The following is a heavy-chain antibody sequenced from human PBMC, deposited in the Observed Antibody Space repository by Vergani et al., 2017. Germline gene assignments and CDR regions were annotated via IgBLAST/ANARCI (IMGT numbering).Heavy chain of an antibody. D-gene: IGHD3-22*01. CDR3: AGGYDSSGYGLDY. CDR1: GGTFSSYA. CDR2: IIPIFGTA. V-gene: IGHV1-69*18. J-gene: IGHJ4*02. Sequence: QVQLVQSGAEVKKPGSSVKVSCKASGGTFSSYAISWVRQAPGQGLELMGRIIPIFGTANYAQKFQGGVTIPADESTSTAYMELSSLRSEDTAVSYCAGGYDSSGYGLDYWGQGTLVTVSS.